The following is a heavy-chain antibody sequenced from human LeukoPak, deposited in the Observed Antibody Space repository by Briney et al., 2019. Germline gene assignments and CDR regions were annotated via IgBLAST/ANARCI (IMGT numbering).Heavy chain of an antibody. CDR2: LYSDGNT. CDR3: ARGVEPQGANTLAY. V-gene: IGHV3-53*01. J-gene: IGHJ4*02. D-gene: IGHD1-14*01. Sequence: GGSLRLSCAASGFTVITNDMTWVRQAPGEGLEWVSFLYSDGNTKYADSVQGRFTISRDNSKNTLYLEMNSLSPDDTAVYYCARGVEPQGANTLAYWGQGTLVTVSS. CDR1: GFTVITND.